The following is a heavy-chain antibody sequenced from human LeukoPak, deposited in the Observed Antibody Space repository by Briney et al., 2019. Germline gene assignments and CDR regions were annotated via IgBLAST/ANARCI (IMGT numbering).Heavy chain of an antibody. CDR1: GGSISSGGYY. Sequence: PSQTLSLTCTVSGGSISSGGYYWSWIRQHPGKGLEWIGYIYYSGSTYYNPSLKSRVTISVDTSKNQFSLKLSSVTAADTAVYYCARGSSYYDILTGYYELDYFDYWGQGTLVTVSS. V-gene: IGHV4-31*03. J-gene: IGHJ4*02. D-gene: IGHD3-9*01. CDR3: ARGSSYYDILTGYYELDYFDY. CDR2: IYYSGST.